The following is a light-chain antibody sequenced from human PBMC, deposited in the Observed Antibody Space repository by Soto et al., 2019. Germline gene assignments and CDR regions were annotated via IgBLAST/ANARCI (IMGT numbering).Light chain of an antibody. J-gene: IGKJ1*01. CDR3: QQYGSSPRT. CDR1: QTVSSSS. V-gene: IGKV3-20*01. CDR2: GAS. Sequence: VMKQSPATLSVSTGERATLSCRASQTVSSSSLAWYQQKPGQAPRLLIFGASARAAGFPDRFSGSGSGTDFTLTISRLEPEDFAVYYCQQYGSSPRTFGQGSKVDIK.